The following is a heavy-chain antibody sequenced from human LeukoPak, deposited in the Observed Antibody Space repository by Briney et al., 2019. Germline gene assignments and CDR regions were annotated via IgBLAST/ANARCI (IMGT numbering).Heavy chain of an antibody. CDR1: GGSINSSRSY. CDR3: ARDTPHYYDRSNYPPGGY. CDR2: IYYSGST. Sequence: KSSETLSLTCTVSGGSINSSRSYWGWIRQPPGKGLGWIGTIYYSGSTYYNPSLRSRATISIDTSKNQFSLKLNSVTAADTAVYYCARDTPHYYDRSNYPPGGYWGQGTLVTVSS. D-gene: IGHD3-22*01. V-gene: IGHV4-39*07. J-gene: IGHJ4*02.